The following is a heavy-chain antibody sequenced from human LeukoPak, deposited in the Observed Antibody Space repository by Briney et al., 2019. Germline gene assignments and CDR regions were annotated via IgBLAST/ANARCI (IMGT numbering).Heavy chain of an antibody. Sequence: PGGSLTLTCAASGFSVSSNYMSWVRQAPGKGLERVAVLYSSGYTKYADSVKARFSISRDTSENTLSLQMNSLRAQDSAIYYCAAKGNGYTGTYVFAHWGRGTLVTVSS. CDR1: GFSVSSNY. CDR2: LYSSGYT. J-gene: IGHJ4*02. V-gene: IGHV3-66*01. CDR3: AAKGNGYTGTYVFAH. D-gene: IGHD5-12*01.